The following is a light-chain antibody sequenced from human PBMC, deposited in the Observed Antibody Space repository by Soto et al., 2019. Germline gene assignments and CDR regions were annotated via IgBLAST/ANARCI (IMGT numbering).Light chain of an antibody. CDR1: QSVSSN. Sequence: IVLTQSPATLSVSPGERATLSCRASQSVSSNLAWYQQKPGQAPRLLIYGASTRATGIPDRFSGSGSGTDFTLTISRLEPEDSAVYYCEQYGSSPRTFGQGTKVDIK. V-gene: IGKV3-20*01. J-gene: IGKJ1*01. CDR3: EQYGSSPRT. CDR2: GAS.